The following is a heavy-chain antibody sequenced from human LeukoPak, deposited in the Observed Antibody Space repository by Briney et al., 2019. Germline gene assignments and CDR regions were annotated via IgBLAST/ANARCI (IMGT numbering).Heavy chain of an antibody. J-gene: IGHJ4*02. V-gene: IGHV3-21*01. CDR1: GFTFSNYE. Sequence: GGSLRLSCAASGFTFSNYEMNWVRQAPGKGLEWVSSISSGSGYIHYADSVKGRFTISRDNAKKSLYLQMNSLRAEDTAVYYCARDGLGIDYWGQGTLVTVSS. CDR2: ISSGSGYI. CDR3: ARDGLGIDY. D-gene: IGHD3-10*01.